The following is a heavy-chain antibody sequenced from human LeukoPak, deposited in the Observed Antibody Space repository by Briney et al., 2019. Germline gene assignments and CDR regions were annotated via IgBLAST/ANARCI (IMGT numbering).Heavy chain of an antibody. CDR1: GGSISSYY. J-gene: IGHJ4*02. D-gene: IGHD5-18*01. CDR2: IYTSGST. V-gene: IGHV4-4*07. CDR3: ARFRYRYGFFLGDY. Sequence: KPSETLSLTCTVSGGSISSYYWSWIRQPAGKGLEWIGRIYTSGSTNYNPSLKSRVTISVDTSKNQFSLKLSSVTAADTAVYYCARFRYRYGFFLGDYWGQGTLVTVSS.